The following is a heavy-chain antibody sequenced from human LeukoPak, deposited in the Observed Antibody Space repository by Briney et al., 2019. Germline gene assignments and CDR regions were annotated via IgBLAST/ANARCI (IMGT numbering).Heavy chain of an antibody. CDR3: ARNYGSGSYYKRGMDV. CDR2: IIPILGIA. V-gene: IGHV1-69*04. D-gene: IGHD3-10*01. J-gene: IGHJ6*02. Sequence: SVKVSCKASGGTFSSYAISWVRQAPGQGLEWMGRIIPILGIANSAQKFQGRVTITADKSTSTAYMELSSLRSEDTAVYYCARNYGSGSYYKRGMDVWGQGTTVTVSS. CDR1: GGTFSSYA.